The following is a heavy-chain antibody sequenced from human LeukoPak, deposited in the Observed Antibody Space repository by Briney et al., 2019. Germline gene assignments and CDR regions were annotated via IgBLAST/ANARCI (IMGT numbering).Heavy chain of an antibody. CDR3: AKQSNWALYYFDY. CDR2: ISNSGSST. Sequence: GGSLRLSCAASGFTFSGYAMNWVRQAPGKGLEWVSVISNSGSSTYYADSVKGRFTISRDNSKNTLYLQMNSLRAEDTAVYYCAKQSNWALYYFDYWGQGTLVTVSS. V-gene: IGHV3-23*01. CDR1: GFTFSGYA. J-gene: IGHJ4*02. D-gene: IGHD1-1*01.